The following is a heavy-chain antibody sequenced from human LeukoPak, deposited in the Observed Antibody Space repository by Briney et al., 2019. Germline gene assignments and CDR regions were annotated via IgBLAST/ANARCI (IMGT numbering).Heavy chain of an antibody. CDR3: TGDYGSGSYRFDY. CDR2: IYYSGST. J-gene: IGHJ4*02. D-gene: IGHD3-10*01. CDR1: GGSISSSSYY. V-gene: IGHV4-39*07. Sequence: SETLSLTCTVSGGSISSSSYYWGWIRQPPGKGLEWIGSIYYSGSTTYNPSLKSRVTILLDRSKNQFSLRLTSVTAADTAVYYCTGDYGSGSYRFDYWGQGTLVTVSS.